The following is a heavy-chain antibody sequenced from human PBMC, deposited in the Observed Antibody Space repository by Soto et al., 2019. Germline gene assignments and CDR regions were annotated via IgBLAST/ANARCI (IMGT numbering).Heavy chain of an antibody. J-gene: IGHJ4*02. CDR3: AKDQGSSWYEIDY. V-gene: IGHV3-23*01. CDR1: GFTFSNYA. D-gene: IGHD6-13*01. CDR2: ISGSGGST. Sequence: EVQLLESGGGLVQPGGSLRLSCSASGFTFSNYAVTWLRQAPGKGLEWVSNISGSGGSTYYADSVKGRFTISRDNSNNTLYLQMNSLRAEDTAVYYCAKDQGSSWYEIDYWGQGTLVTVSS.